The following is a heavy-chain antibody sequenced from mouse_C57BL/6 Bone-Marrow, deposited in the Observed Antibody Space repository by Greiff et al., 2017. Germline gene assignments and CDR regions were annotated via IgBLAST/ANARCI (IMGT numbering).Heavy chain of an antibody. CDR2: IDPANGNT. Sequence: EVQLQESVAELVRPGASVKLSCTASGFDIKNTYMHWVKQRPEQGLEWIGRIDPANGNTKYAPKFQGKATITADASSNTAYLQLSSLTSEDTAIYYCARAWGYYVDYYAMDYWGQGTSVTVSS. CDR3: ARAWGYYVDYYAMDY. J-gene: IGHJ4*01. D-gene: IGHD2-3*01. V-gene: IGHV14-3*01. CDR1: GFDIKNTY.